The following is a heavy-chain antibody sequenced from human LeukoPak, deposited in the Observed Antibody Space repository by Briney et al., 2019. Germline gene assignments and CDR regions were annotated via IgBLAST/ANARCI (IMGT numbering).Heavy chain of an antibody. J-gene: IGHJ4*02. CDR3: ARLHPTSSSWYGLLAY. CDR1: GGSISSYY. CDR2: IYYSGST. D-gene: IGHD6-13*01. Sequence: SETLSLTCTVSGGSISSYYWSWIRQPPGKGLEWIGYIYYSGSTNYNPSLKSRVTISVDTSKNQYSLKLSSVTAADTAVYYCARLHPTSSSWYGLLAYWGQGTLVTVSS. V-gene: IGHV4-59*08.